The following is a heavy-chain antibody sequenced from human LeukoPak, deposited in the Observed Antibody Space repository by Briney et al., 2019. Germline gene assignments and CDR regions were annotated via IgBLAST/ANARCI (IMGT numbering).Heavy chain of an antibody. J-gene: IGHJ2*01. CDR3: AKVPSRITMIVVVIDWYFDL. CDR1: GLTFSSYG. V-gene: IGHV3-23*01. CDR2: ISGSGGST. Sequence: GGSLRLSCAASGLTFSSYGMSWVRQAPGKGLEWVSAISGSGGSTYYADSVKGRFTISRDNSKNTLYLQMNSLRAEDTAVYYCAKVPSRITMIVVVIDWYFDLWGRGTLVTVSS. D-gene: IGHD3-22*01.